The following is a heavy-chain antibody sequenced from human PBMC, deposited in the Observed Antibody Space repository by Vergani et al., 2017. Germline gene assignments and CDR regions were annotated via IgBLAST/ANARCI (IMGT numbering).Heavy chain of an antibody. D-gene: IGHD5-18*01. J-gene: IGHJ6*03. V-gene: IGHV4-4*07. Sequence: QVQLQESGPGLVKPSETLSLTCTVSGDSISSYYWSWIRQPAGKGLEWIGRIYTSGSTNYNPSLKSRVTMSVDTSKNQFSLKLSSVTAADTAVYYCARGERSRGQWIQLGYYYYYMDVGGKGTTVTVSS. CDR2: IYTSGST. CDR3: ARGERSRGQWIQLGYYYYYMDV. CDR1: GDSISSYY.